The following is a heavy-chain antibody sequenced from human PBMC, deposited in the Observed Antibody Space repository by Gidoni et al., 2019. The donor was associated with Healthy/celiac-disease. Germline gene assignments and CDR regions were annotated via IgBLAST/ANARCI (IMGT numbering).Heavy chain of an antibody. CDR1: GYSFTSYW. D-gene: IGHD2-2*01. J-gene: IGHJ4*02. CDR2: IYPGDSDT. V-gene: IGHV5-51*03. Sequence: EVQLVQSGAEVKKPGESLKISCKGSGYSFTSYWIGWVRQMPGKGLEWMGIIYPGDSDTRYSPSFQGQVTISADKSISTAYLQWSSLKASDTAMYYCARPYCSSTSCYAREYYFDYWGQGTLVTVSS. CDR3: ARPYCSSTSCYAREYYFDY.